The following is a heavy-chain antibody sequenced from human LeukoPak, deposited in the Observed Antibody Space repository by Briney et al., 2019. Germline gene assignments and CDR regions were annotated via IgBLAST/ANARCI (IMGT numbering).Heavy chain of an antibody. CDR3: ARDRTVTLSAYYFDY. CDR1: GFTFSSYS. Sequence: VGSLRLSCAASGFTFSSYSMNWVRQAPGKGLEWVSSISSTSTYIYYADSVKGRFTISRDNAKNSLYLQMNSLRAEDTAVYYCARDRTVTLSAYYFDYWGQGTLVTVSS. J-gene: IGHJ4*02. D-gene: IGHD4-11*01. CDR2: ISSTSTYI. V-gene: IGHV3-21*01.